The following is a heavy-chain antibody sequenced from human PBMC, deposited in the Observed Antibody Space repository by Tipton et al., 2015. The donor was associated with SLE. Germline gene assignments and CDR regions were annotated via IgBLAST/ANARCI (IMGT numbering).Heavy chain of an antibody. V-gene: IGHV4-59*01. CDR3: ARRAAGIDL. J-gene: IGHJ5*02. Sequence: TLSLTCTVSGGSISSFCCSWIRQTPRKGLEWLGYFFDSGRTNYNPSLHGRVSMSIDTSKKQFSLKLSSVTAADTAVYYCARRAAGIDLWGQGTPVTVSS. CDR1: GGSISSFC. D-gene: IGHD6-13*01. CDR2: FFDSGRT.